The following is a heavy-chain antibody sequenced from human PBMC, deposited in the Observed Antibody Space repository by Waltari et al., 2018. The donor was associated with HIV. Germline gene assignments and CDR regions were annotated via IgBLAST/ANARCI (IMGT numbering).Heavy chain of an antibody. Sequence: QVQLQESGPGLVKPSQTLSLTCTVSGGSISSASYHWTWVRQHPGKGLEWIGYIYYSGSTYYSPSLNSRVTISMDTSKNHFSLKLSSVTAADTAVYYCASSTVSSENYYYYAMDVWGQGTTVTVSS. V-gene: IGHV4-31*03. CDR3: ASSTVSSENYYYYAMDV. CDR1: GGSISSASYH. D-gene: IGHD4-17*01. J-gene: IGHJ6*02. CDR2: IYYSGST.